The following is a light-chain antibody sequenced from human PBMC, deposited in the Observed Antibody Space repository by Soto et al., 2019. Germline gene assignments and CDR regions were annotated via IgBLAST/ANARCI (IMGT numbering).Light chain of an antibody. CDR3: ISYTVSRSYV. CDR2: SVS. CDR1: SSDIGAYNH. V-gene: IGLV2-14*01. J-gene: IGLJ1*01. Sequence: QSALTQPASVSGSPGQSIPISCSGSSSDIGAYNHVAWFQQFPGKTPKLVIYSVSDRPSGVSYRFSGSKSGNTASLTISGLQADDEADYYCISYTVSRSYVFGTGTKLTVL.